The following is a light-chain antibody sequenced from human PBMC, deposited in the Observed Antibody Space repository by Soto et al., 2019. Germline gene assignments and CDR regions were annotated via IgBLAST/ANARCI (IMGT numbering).Light chain of an antibody. J-gene: IGKJ2*01. Sequence: ESVLTQSPATLSLSPGERATRSCRASQSVSNSVFAWYQQKPGQAPRLLIYVVSSRATGIPDRFSGSGSGTDFTLTISRLEPEGFVVYYCQQYSSLPHTVGQGTKREVK. CDR3: QQYSSLPHT. CDR1: QSVSNSV. V-gene: IGKV3-20*01. CDR2: VVS.